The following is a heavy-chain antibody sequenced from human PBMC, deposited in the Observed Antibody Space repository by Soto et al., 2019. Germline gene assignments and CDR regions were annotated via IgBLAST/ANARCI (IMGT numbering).Heavy chain of an antibody. CDR3: ARDTKDYYDSSGYYRPIFDY. V-gene: IGHV1-69*13. J-gene: IGHJ4*01. D-gene: IGHD3-22*01. Sequence: SSVKVSCKASGGTFSSYAISWVRQAPGQGLEWMGGIIPIFGTANYAQKFQGRVTITADESTSTAYMELSSLRSEDTAVYYCARDTKDYYDSSGYYRPIFDYWG. CDR1: GGTFSSYA. CDR2: IIPIFGTA.